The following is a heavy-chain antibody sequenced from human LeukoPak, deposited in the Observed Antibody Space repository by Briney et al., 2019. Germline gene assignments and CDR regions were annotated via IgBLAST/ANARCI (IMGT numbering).Heavy chain of an antibody. V-gene: IGHV3-74*01. Sequence: GGSLRLSCAASGFTFSSHWMHWVRQAPGKGLVWVSRINQDESRINYADSVKGRFTISRDNSKNTLYLQMNSLRAEDTAVYYCAKVVYDFWSGYYQYYFDYWGQGTLVTVSS. CDR2: INQDESRI. CDR3: AKVVYDFWSGYYQYYFDY. D-gene: IGHD3-3*01. J-gene: IGHJ4*02. CDR1: GFTFSSHW.